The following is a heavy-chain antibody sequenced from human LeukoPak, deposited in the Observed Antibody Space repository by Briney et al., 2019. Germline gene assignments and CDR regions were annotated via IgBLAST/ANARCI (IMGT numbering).Heavy chain of an antibody. CDR1: GFTFSSYE. CDR3: ARSGEGYSSGWYYGPIFDY. D-gene: IGHD6-19*01. CDR2: ISSSGSTI. V-gene: IGHV3-48*03. J-gene: IGHJ4*02. Sequence: PGGSLRLSCAASGFTFSSYEMNWVRQAPGKGLEWVSYISSSGSTIYYADSVKGRFTISRDNAKNSLYLQMNSLRAEDTAVYYCARSGEGYSSGWYYGPIFDYWGQGTLVTVSS.